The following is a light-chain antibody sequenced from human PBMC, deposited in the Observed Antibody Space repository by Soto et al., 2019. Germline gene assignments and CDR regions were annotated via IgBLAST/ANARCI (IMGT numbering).Light chain of an antibody. V-gene: IGKV3D-11*01. J-gene: IGKJ4*01. CDR2: DAS. CDR3: QQRSNWLT. Sequence: EIVLTQSPATLSLSPGERATLSCRASQGVSSYLVWYQQKPGRAPRVLMYDASNRATGIPARFSGSGPGTDFTLTLSSLEPEDFAVYYCQQRSNWLTFGGGTQVEIK. CDR1: QGVSSY.